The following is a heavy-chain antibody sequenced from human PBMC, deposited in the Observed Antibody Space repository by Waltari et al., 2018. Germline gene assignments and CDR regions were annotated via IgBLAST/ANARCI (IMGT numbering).Heavy chain of an antibody. CDR2: ISSSSSTI. CDR1: GFTFSSYS. D-gene: IGHD2-21*01. V-gene: IGHV3-48*04. Sequence: EVQLVESGGGLVQPGGSLRLSCAASGFTFSSYSMNWVRQAPGKGLEWVSYISSSSSTIYYADSVKGRFTISRDNAKNSLYLQRNSLRAEDTAVYYCARDGGPPYCGGDCSAGPFDYWGQGTLVTVSS. J-gene: IGHJ4*02. CDR3: ARDGGPPYCGGDCSAGPFDY.